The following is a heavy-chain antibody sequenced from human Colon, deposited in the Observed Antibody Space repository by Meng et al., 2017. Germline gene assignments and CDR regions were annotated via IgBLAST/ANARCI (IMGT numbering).Heavy chain of an antibody. CDR1: GAAVRSPDHQ. D-gene: IGHD3-16*01. CDR3: ARDYWGSLDF. V-gene: IGHV4-61*08. J-gene: IGHJ4*02. Sequence: QVQLQEPGPGLVRPSETLSLTCAFSGAAVRSPDHQWGWVRQPPGKGLEWIGYARIDYANTNYNPSLKSRVNVSLDTSKNQFSLNVRSVTAVDTAVYYCARDYWGSLDFWGQGILVTASS. CDR2: ARIDYANT.